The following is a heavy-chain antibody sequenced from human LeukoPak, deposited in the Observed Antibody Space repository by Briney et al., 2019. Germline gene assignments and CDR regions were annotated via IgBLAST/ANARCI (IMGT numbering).Heavy chain of an antibody. V-gene: IGHV3-30-3*01. Sequence: TGGSLRLSCAASGFTFSSYAMHWVRQAPGKGLEWVAVISYDGSNKYYADSVKGRFTISRDNSKNTLYLQMNSLRAEDTAVYYCARLIPSGGGAFDIWGQGTMVTVSS. D-gene: IGHD3-10*01. CDR3: ARLIPSGGGAFDI. CDR1: GFTFSSYA. J-gene: IGHJ3*02. CDR2: ISYDGSNK.